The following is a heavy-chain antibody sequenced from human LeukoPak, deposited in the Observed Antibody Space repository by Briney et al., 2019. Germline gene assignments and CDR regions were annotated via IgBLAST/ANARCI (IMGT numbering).Heavy chain of an antibody. Sequence: GSLRLSCAASGFTFSNNGMNWVRQAPGKGLEWTGSIDHSGSTYYNPSLKSRITISVDTSKNQFSLKLGSVTAADTAVYYCARDSALAQAVMFDYWGQGTLVTVSS. J-gene: IGHJ4*02. CDR3: ARDSALAQAVMFDY. CDR1: GFTFSNNGM. V-gene: IGHV4-38-2*02. CDR2: IDHSGST. D-gene: IGHD6-19*01.